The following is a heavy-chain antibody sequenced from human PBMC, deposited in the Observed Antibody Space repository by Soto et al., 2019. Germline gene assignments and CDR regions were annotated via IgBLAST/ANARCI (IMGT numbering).Heavy chain of an antibody. CDR3: ARDGGTAMVLDP. Sequence: SQTMSLTCTVSGGSISSGGYYWSWIRQHPGKGLEWIGYIYYSGSTYYNPSLKSRVTISLDTSKNRFSLNLSSVTAADTAMYYCARDGGTAMVLDPWGQGTLVNVSS. D-gene: IGHD5-18*01. J-gene: IGHJ5*02. CDR2: IYYSGST. V-gene: IGHV4-31*03. CDR1: GGSISSGGYY.